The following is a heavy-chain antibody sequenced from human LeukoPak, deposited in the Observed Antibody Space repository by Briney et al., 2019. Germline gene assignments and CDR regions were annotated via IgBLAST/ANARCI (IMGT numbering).Heavy chain of an antibody. Sequence: SVKVSCKASGGTFSSYAISWVRQAPGQGLEWMGGIIPIFGTANYAQKFQGRVTITTDESTSTAYMELSSMRSEDTAVYYCARGPYDSSGYYYSFDHWGQGTLVTVSS. V-gene: IGHV1-69*05. J-gene: IGHJ4*02. D-gene: IGHD3-22*01. CDR1: GGTFSSYA. CDR3: ARGPYDSSGYYYSFDH. CDR2: IIPIFGTA.